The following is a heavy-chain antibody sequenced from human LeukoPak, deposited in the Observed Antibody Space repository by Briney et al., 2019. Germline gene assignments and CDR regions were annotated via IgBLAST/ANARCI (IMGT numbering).Heavy chain of an antibody. CDR3: AKSRSGLWFGELSLDY. V-gene: IGHV3-21*01. J-gene: IGHJ4*02. D-gene: IGHD3-10*01. CDR2: ISSSSSYI. CDR1: GFTFSSYS. Sequence: GGSLRLSCAASGFTFSSYSMNWVRQAPGKGLEWVSSISSSSSYIYYADSVKGRFTISRDNAKNSLYLQMNSLRAEDTAVYYCAKSRSGLWFGELSLDYWGQGTLVTVSS.